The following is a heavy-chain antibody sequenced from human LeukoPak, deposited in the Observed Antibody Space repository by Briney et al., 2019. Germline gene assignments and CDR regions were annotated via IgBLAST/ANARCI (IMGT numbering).Heavy chain of an antibody. Sequence: WETLSLTCKVSGYPIGLDYYWVWIRQAPGRGLQWIGGFHRGRIQYNSALKSRVTISIDSSKNQFSLRMWPVTAADTAFYFCARAPSSYESGNGYPNLGWLDPWGQGALVTVSS. V-gene: IGHV4-38-2*02. J-gene: IGHJ5*02. CDR3: ARAPSSYESGNGYPNLGWLDP. CDR1: GYPIGLDYY. CDR2: FHRGRI. D-gene: IGHD5-24*01.